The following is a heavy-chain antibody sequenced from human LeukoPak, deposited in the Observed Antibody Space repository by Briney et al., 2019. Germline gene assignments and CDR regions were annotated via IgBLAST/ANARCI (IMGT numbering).Heavy chain of an antibody. D-gene: IGHD3-3*01. Sequence: PSETLSLTCAVYGGSFSGYYWSWIRQPPGKGLEWIGEINHSGSTNYNPSLKSRVTISVDTSKNQFSLKLSSVTAADTAVYYCARGSSHQRWSGYYTDYWGQGTLVTVSS. J-gene: IGHJ4*02. V-gene: IGHV4-34*01. CDR1: GGSFSGYY. CDR3: ARGSSHQRWSGYYTDY. CDR2: INHSGST.